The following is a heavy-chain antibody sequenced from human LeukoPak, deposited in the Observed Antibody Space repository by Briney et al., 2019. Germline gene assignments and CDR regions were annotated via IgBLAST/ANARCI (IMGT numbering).Heavy chain of an antibody. Sequence: GGSLRVSCAASGLAFSGYAMSWVRQAPGKGLEWVSGISGSGGSVYYADSVKGRFTISRDNSKNTLYVQVNSLGTEDTAAYYCAKGSYYDSSGSFYFDYWGQGTLVTVSS. CDR2: ISGSGGSV. V-gene: IGHV3-23*01. J-gene: IGHJ4*02. D-gene: IGHD3-22*01. CDR1: GLAFSGYA. CDR3: AKGSYYDSSGSFYFDY.